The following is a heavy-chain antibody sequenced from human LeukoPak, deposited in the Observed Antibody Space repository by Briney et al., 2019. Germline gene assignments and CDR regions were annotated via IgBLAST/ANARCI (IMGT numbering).Heavy chain of an antibody. CDR2: IIPIFGTA. CDR3: ARESSVAGNYYYYYMDV. D-gene: IGHD6-19*01. J-gene: IGHJ6*03. CDR1: GGTFSSYA. Sequence: SVKVSCKASGGTFSSYAISWVRQAPGQGLEWMGRIIPIFGTANYAQKFQGRVTITTDESASTAYMELSSLRSEDTAVYYCARESSVAGNYYYYYMDVWGKGTTVTVSS. V-gene: IGHV1-69*05.